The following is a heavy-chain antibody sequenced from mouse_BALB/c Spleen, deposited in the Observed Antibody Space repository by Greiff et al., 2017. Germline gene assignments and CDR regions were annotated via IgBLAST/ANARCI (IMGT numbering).Heavy chain of an antibody. D-gene: IGHD3-3*01. CDR2: ISNGGGST. J-gene: IGHJ3*01. V-gene: IGHV5-12-2*01. CDR1: GFTFSSYT. Sequence: EVKLVESGGGLVQPGGSLKLSCAASGFTFSSYTMSWVRQTPEKRLEWVAYISNGGGSTYYPDTVKGRFTISRDNAKNTLYLQMSSLKSEDTAMYCCEGRDAWFAYWGQGTLVTVSA. CDR3: EGRDAWFAY.